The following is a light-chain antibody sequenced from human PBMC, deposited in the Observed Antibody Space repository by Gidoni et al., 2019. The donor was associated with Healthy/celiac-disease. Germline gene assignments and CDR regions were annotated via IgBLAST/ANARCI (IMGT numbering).Light chain of an antibody. J-gene: IGLJ3*02. CDR2: EDS. CDR1: ALPKKY. Sequence: SYELTQPPSVSVSPGQTASITCRGDALPKKYAYWYQQKSGQAPVLVIYEDSKRPSGIPERFSGSSSGTMATLTISGAQVEDEADYYCYSTDSSGNHRVFGGGTKLTVL. CDR3: YSTDSSGNHRV. V-gene: IGLV3-10*01.